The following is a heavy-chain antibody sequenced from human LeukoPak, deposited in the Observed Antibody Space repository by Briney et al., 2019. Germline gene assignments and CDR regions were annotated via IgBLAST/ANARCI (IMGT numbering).Heavy chain of an antibody. Sequence: SETLSLTCTGSGWCISSHFWTWIRQPPGKGLEWIGYIHYSGSTNYNPSLKSRVSISVDTSKTEFSLMLSSGAAADTAVYYCARDFRGCSRASCLNWFDPWGQGTLVTVSS. CDR1: GWCISSHF. CDR2: IHYSGST. D-gene: IGHD2-2*01. CDR3: ARDFRGCSRASCLNWFDP. V-gene: IGHV4-59*11. J-gene: IGHJ5*02.